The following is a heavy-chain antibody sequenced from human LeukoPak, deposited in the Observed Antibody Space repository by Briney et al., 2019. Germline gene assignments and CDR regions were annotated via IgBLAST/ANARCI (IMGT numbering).Heavy chain of an antibody. J-gene: IGHJ4*02. CDR3: ARRNYGGTLDY. V-gene: IGHV4-39*01. CDR2: IYSGGSP. CDR1: GGSITSGSYY. D-gene: IGHD4-17*01. Sequence: SETLSLTCTVSGGSITSGSYYWAWICQPPGKGLEWIGSIYSGGSPYYHPSLKSRVTISVDTSQKQFSLTLPSVAAADTAVYYCARRNYGGTLDYWGQGTLVTVSS.